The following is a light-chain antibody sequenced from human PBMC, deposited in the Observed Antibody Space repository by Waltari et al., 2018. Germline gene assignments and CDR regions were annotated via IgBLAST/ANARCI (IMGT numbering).Light chain of an antibody. J-gene: IGLJ1*01. CDR2: DVS. CDR1: SSDVGDYDY. V-gene: IGLV2-8*01. CDR3: SSYAGSNNLV. Sequence: QSALTQPPSASGSLGQSVTISCTGTSSDVGDYDYVSWFQQHPGKAPKLMIYDVSKRSSGVPDRLSGSKSGHTASLTVSGLQAEDEADYYCSSYAGSNNLVFGSGTKVTVL.